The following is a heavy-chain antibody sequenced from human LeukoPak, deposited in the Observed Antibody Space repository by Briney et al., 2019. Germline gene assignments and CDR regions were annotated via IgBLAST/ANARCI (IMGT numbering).Heavy chain of an antibody. CDR2: IYYSGST. D-gene: IGHD3-9*01. Sequence: SETLSLTCTVSGGSISSYYWSWIRQPPGKGLEWIGYIYYSGSTNYNPSLKSRVTISVDTSKNQFSLKLSSVTAADTAVYYCARESAILTGPFDYWGQGTLVTVSS. CDR1: GGSISSYY. CDR3: ARESAILTGPFDY. V-gene: IGHV4-59*01. J-gene: IGHJ4*02.